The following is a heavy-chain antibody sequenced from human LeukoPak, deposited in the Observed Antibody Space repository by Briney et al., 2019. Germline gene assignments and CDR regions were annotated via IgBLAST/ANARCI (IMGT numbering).Heavy chain of an antibody. CDR1: GFAFSDYW. J-gene: IGHJ4*02. V-gene: IGHV3-7*03. CDR2: IKQDGSEK. CDR3: VRAPYYSGIEHYFDH. Sequence: GGSLRLSCAAPGFAFSDYWMTWVRQAPGKGLEWVANIKQDGSEKYLVDSVKGRFTISRDNTKGSLYLQMNSMRAEDTAVYYCVRAPYYSGIEHYFDHWGQGILVTVSS. D-gene: IGHD3-22*01.